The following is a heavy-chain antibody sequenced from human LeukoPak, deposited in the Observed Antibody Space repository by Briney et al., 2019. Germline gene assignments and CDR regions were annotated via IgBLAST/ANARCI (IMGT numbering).Heavy chain of an antibody. V-gene: IGHV3-23*01. CDR3: AKSGDDIVVVPAADYYYYMDV. D-gene: IGHD2-2*01. CDR2: ISGSGGST. CDR1: GFTFSSYA. Sequence: PGGSLRLSCAASGFTFSSYAMSWVRQAPGKGLEWVSAISGSGGSTFYADSVKGRFTISRDNSKNTLYLQMNSLRAEDTAVYYCAKSGDDIVVVPAADYYYYMDVWGKGTTVTVSS. J-gene: IGHJ6*03.